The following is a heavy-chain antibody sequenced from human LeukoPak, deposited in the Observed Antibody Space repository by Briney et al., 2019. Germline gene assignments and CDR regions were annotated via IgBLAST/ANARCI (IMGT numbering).Heavy chain of an antibody. Sequence: GGSLRLSCAASGFTFSSYGMHWVRQAPGKGLEWVAVISYDGSNKYYADSVKGRFTISRDNSKNTLYLQMNSLRAEDTAVYYCAKSPYYYDSSGYWTYFDYWGQGTLVTVSS. CDR2: ISYDGSNK. V-gene: IGHV3-30*18. D-gene: IGHD3-22*01. CDR3: AKSPYYYDSSGYWTYFDY. J-gene: IGHJ4*02. CDR1: GFTFSSYG.